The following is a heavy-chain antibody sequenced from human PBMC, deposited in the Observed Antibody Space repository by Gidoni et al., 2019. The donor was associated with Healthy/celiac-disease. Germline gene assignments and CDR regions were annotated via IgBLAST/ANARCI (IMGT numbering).Heavy chain of an antibody. CDR1: GGSISSYY. Sequence: QVQLQESGPGLVKPSETLSLTCTLSGGSISSYYWSWIRQPPGKGLEWIEYIDYSGSTNYNPSLKSRVTISVDTSKNQFSLKLSSVTAADTAVYYCARGGGIVLMVYAAFDIWGQGTMVTVSS. V-gene: IGHV4-59*01. CDR2: IDYSGST. CDR3: ARGGGIVLMVYAAFDI. D-gene: IGHD2-8*01. J-gene: IGHJ3*02.